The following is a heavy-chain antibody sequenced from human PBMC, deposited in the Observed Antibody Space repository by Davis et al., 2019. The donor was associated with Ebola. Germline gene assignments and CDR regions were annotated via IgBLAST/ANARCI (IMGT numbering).Heavy chain of an antibody. CDR1: GGSISSGGYY. CDR3: ARTRVPAADDAFDI. J-gene: IGHJ3*02. V-gene: IGHV4-61*08. D-gene: IGHD2-2*01. Sequence: SETLSLTCAVSGGSISSGGYYWSWIRQPPGKGLEWIGYIYYSGSTNYNPSLKSRVTISVDTSKNQFSLKLSSVTAADTAVYYCARTRVPAADDAFDIWGQGTMVTVSS. CDR2: IYYSGST.